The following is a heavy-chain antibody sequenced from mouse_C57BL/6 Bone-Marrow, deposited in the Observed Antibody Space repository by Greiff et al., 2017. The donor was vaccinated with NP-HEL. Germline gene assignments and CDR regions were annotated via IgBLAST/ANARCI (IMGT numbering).Heavy chain of an antibody. CDR3: ARKNARSYFDY. V-gene: IGHV1-9*01. Sequence: QVQLQQSGAELMKPGASVKLSCKATGYTFTGYWIEWVKQRPGHGLEWIGEILPGSGSTNYNEKFKGKATLTADTSSNTAYMQLSSLTTEDSAIDCCARKNARSYFDYWGQGTTLTVSS. CDR1: GYTFTGYW. CDR2: ILPGSGST. J-gene: IGHJ2*01.